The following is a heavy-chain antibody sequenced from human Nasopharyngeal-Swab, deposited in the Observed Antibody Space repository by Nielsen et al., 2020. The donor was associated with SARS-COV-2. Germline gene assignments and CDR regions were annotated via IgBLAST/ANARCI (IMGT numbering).Heavy chain of an antibody. J-gene: IGHJ6*02. Sequence: GESLKISCAASGFTFSSYWMSWVRQAPGKGLEWVANIKQDGSEKYYVDSVKGRFTISRDNAKNSLYLQMNSLRAEDTAVYYCARDSDIPYSGYGMTSGAKGPRSPSP. CDR3: ARDSDIPYSGYGMTS. CDR1: GFTFSSYW. D-gene: IGHD6-13*01. CDR2: IKQDGSEK. V-gene: IGHV3-7*01.